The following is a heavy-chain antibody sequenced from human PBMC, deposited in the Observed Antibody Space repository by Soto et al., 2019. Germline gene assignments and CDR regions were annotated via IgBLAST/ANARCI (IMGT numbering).Heavy chain of an antibody. D-gene: IGHD3-9*01. CDR3: ARVFSLAHYYYYGMDV. CDR2: INAGNGNT. J-gene: IGHJ6*02. Sequence: GASVKLSCKASGYTFTSYAMHWVRRAPGQRLEWMGWINAGNGNTKYSQKFQGRVTITRDTSASTAYMELSSLRSEDTAVYYCARVFSLAHYYYYGMDVWGQGTTVTVSS. CDR1: GYTFTSYA. V-gene: IGHV1-3*01.